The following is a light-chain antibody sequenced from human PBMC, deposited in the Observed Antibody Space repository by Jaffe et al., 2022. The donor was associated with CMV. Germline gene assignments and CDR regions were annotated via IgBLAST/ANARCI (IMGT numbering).Light chain of an antibody. V-gene: IGLV3-1*01. Sequence: SYELTQPPSVSVSPGQTASIPCSGDKLGDRYASWYQHKPGQSPVVVIYEDSKWPSGIPERFSGSNSGNTATLTISGTQAMDEADYYCQAWDSSTAVFGGGTKLTVL. J-gene: IGLJ3*02. CDR1: KLGDRY. CDR2: EDS. CDR3: QAWDSSTAV.